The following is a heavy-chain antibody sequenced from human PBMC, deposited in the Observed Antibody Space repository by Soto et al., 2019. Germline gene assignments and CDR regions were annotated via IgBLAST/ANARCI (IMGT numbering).Heavy chain of an antibody. D-gene: IGHD5-12*01. CDR2: INPSGGNT. J-gene: IGHJ4*02. V-gene: IGHV1-46*01. CDR1: GYTFTSYY. CDR3: ATGRINRDDSDGYNLGDY. Sequence: ASVKVSCKASGYTFTSYYMHWVRQAPGQGLEWMGIINPSGGNTNYAQKFQERVTITRDMSTSTAYMELSSLRSEDTAVYYCATGRINRDDSDGYNLGDYWGQGTLVTVSS.